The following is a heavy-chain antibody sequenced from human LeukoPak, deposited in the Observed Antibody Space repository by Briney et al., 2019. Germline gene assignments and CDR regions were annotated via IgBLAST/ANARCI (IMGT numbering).Heavy chain of an antibody. D-gene: IGHD2-21*02. CDR3: ARDVTNNWFDP. Sequence: SETLSLTCTVSGGSISSGGYYWSWIRQHPGKGLEWIGYIYYSGSTYYNPSLKSRVTISVDTSKYQFSLKLSSVTAADTAVYYCARDVTNNWFDPWGQGTLVTVSS. J-gene: IGHJ5*02. V-gene: IGHV4-31*03. CDR2: IYYSGST. CDR1: GGSISSGGYY.